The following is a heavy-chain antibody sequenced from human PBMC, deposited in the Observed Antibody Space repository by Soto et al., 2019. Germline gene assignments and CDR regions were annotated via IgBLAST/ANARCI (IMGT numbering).Heavy chain of an antibody. V-gene: IGHV3-30*18. CDR3: AKRGSSYTFDF. CDR2: TSYDGSNN. Sequence: GSLRLSCAASGFIFNNYGMHWVRQAPGKGLEWVAFTSYDGSNNYYADSVKGRFTISRDNSKNTLYLQMNSLRAEDTAVYYCAKRGSSYTFDFWCQGTLVNVSS. J-gene: IGHJ4*02. CDR1: GFIFNNYG. D-gene: IGHD2-15*01.